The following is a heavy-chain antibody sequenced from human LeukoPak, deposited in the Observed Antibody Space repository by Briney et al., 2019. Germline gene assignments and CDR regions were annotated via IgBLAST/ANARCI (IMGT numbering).Heavy chain of an antibody. V-gene: IGHV1-58*01. D-gene: IGHD4-17*01. CDR1: GFTFSTSA. J-gene: IGHJ3*01. CDR2: IIVGSGAT. CDR3: AAELYGVYTDCCTFHL. Sequence: SVKVSCKTSGFTFSTSAVQWVRQARGQRLEWIGWIIVGSGATNYAQSLQGRFTITRDMSTNTAYMELSGLGSEDSAVYYCAAELYGVYTDCCTFHLWGQGTMVAVSS.